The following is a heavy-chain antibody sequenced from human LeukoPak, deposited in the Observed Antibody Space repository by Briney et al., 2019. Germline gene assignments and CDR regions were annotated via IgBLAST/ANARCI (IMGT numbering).Heavy chain of an antibody. Sequence: GGSLRLSCAASGFTFSSYSMNWVRQAPGKGLEWVSSISSSSSYIYYADSVKGRFTISRDNAKNSLYLQMNSLGAEDTAVYYCARDGILIVGATGLGYWGQGTLVTVSS. CDR3: ARDGILIVGATGLGY. CDR2: ISSSSSYI. V-gene: IGHV3-21*01. J-gene: IGHJ4*02. D-gene: IGHD1-26*01. CDR1: GFTFSSYS.